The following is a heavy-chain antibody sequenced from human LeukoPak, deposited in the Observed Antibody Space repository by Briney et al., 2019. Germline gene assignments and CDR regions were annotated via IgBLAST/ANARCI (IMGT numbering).Heavy chain of an antibody. J-gene: IGHJ2*01. D-gene: IGHD3-22*01. CDR3: ARAPNNYYDSSGSSRRGYFDL. CDR1: GYTFTSYG. Sequence: ASVKVSCKASGYTFTSYGISWVRQAPGQGLEWMGWISAYNGNTNYAQKLQGRVTMTTDTSTSTAYMELRSPRSDDTAVYYCARAPNNYYDSSGSSRRGYFDLWGRGTLVTVSS. CDR2: ISAYNGNT. V-gene: IGHV1-18*01.